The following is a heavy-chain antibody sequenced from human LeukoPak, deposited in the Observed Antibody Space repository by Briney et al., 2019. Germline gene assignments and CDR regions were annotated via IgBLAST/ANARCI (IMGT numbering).Heavy chain of an antibody. D-gene: IGHD6-13*01. CDR3: ARGQSAAAGTRNWFDP. CDR1: GGSFSGYY. CDR2: INHSGST. Sequence: SETLSLTCAVYGGSFSGYYWSWIRQPPGKGLEWIGEINHSGSTNYNPSLKSRVTISVDTSKNQFSLKLSSVTAADTAVYYCARGQSAAAGTRNWFDPWGQGTLVTVSS. J-gene: IGHJ5*02. V-gene: IGHV4-34*01.